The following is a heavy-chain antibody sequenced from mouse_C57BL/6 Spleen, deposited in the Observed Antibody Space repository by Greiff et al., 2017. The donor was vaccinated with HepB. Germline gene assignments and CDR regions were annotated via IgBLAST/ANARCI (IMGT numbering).Heavy chain of an antibody. J-gene: IGHJ2*01. Sequence: DVHLVESGGDLVKPGGSLKLSCAASGFTFSSYGMSWVRQTPDKRLEWVATISSGGSYTYYPDSVKGRFTISRDNAKNTLYLQMSSLKSEDTAMYYCARRGEVTTNFDYWGQGTTLTVSS. CDR3: ARRGEVTTNFDY. CDR2: ISSGGSYT. CDR1: GFTFSSYG. D-gene: IGHD2-1*01. V-gene: IGHV5-6*01.